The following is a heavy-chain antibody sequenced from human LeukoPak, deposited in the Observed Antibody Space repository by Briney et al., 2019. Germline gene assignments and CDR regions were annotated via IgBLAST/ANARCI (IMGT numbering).Heavy chain of an antibody. J-gene: IGHJ6*03. Sequence: GGSLGLSCAASGFTFSSYGMSWVRQAPGKGLEWVSAISGSGGSTYYADSVKGRFTISRDNSKNTLYLQMNSLRAEDTAVYYCAKGAGTLLWLGPVYYYYYMDVWGKGTTVTISS. V-gene: IGHV3-23*01. D-gene: IGHD3-10*01. CDR3: AKGAGTLLWLGPVYYYYYMDV. CDR2: ISGSGGST. CDR1: GFTFSSYG.